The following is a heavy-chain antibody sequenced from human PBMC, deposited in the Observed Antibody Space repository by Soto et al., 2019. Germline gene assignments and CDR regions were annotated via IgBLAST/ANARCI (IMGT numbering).Heavy chain of an antibody. D-gene: IGHD3-10*01. V-gene: IGHV1-18*01. J-gene: IGHJ4*02. CDR3: VRTTVDGSGSFYF. CDR1: GYNFINYG. CDR2: ISVHNGNT. Sequence: QVQLVQSGAEVKKPGASVRVSCKASGYNFINYGITWVRQAPGQGLEWMGWISVHNGNTNFAQKFQDRVTMTTDTSTSTDYMELWSLRIDDPAVYYCVRTTVDGSGSFYFWGQGTLVTVSS.